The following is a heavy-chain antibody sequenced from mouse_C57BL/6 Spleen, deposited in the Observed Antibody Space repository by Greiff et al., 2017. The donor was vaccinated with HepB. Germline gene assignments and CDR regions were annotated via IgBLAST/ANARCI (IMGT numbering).Heavy chain of an antibody. CDR3: ASLYSNFYFDY. V-gene: IGHV5-4*03. Sequence: EVMLVESGGGLVKPGGSLKLSCAASGFTFSSYALSWVRQTPEKRLEWVATISDGGSYTYYPDNVKGRFTISRYNAKNNLYLQMIHLKSEDTAMYYCASLYSNFYFDYWGQGTTLTVSS. J-gene: IGHJ2*01. D-gene: IGHD2-5*01. CDR1: GFTFSSYA. CDR2: ISDGGSYT.